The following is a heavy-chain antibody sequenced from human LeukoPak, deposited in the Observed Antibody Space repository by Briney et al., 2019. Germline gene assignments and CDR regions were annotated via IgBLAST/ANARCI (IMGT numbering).Heavy chain of an antibody. CDR3: ASGSSGWYGY. V-gene: IGHV4-39*01. J-gene: IGHJ4*02. CDR1: GGSISSSSYY. D-gene: IGHD6-19*01. CDR2: IYYSGST. Sequence: SETLSLTCTVSGGSISSSSYYWGWIRQPPGKGLEWIGRIYYSGSTYYNPSLKSRVTISVDTSKNQFSLKLSSVAAADTAVYYCASGSSGWYGYWGQGTLVTVSS.